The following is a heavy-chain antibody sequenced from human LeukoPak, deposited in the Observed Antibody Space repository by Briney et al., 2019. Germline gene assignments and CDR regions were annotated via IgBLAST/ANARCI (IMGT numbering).Heavy chain of an antibody. CDR1: GGSISGYY. Sequence: KPSETLSLNCTVSGGSISGYYWSWIRQPPGKGLEWIGYISYSGSTNYSPSLKSRVTISVDTSKNQFSLNLSSVTAADTAVYCCARVRTGWSAYDYYYVMDVWGQGTLVTVSS. CDR2: ISYSGST. CDR3: ARVRTGWSAYDYYYVMDV. J-gene: IGHJ6*02. D-gene: IGHD6-19*01. V-gene: IGHV4-59*01.